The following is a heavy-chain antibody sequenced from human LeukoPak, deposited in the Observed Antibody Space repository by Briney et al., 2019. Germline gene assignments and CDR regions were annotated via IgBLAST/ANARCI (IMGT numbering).Heavy chain of an antibody. Sequence: GASVKVSCKASGYTFTSYDINWVRQATGQGLEWMGWMNPNSGNTGYAQKFQGRVTMTRNTSISTAYMELGSLRSEDTAVYYCARRRRMSSGWYGGWFDPWGQGTLVTVSS. CDR1: GYTFTSYD. D-gene: IGHD6-19*01. CDR2: MNPNSGNT. J-gene: IGHJ5*02. CDR3: ARRRRMSSGWYGGWFDP. V-gene: IGHV1-8*01.